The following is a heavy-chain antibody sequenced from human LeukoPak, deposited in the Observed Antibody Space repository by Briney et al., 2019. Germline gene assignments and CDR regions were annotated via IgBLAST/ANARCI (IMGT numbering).Heavy chain of an antibody. CDR2: INPNSGGT. V-gene: IGHV1-2*02. D-gene: IGHD1-26*01. CDR3: AREPSGSGSPIDY. J-gene: IGHJ4*02. CDR1: GYTFTGYY. Sequence: ASVKVSCKASGYTFTGYYIHWVRQAPGQGLEWMGWINPNSGGTNYAQKFQGRVTMTRDTSISTAYMELSRLRSDDTAVYYCAREPSGSGSPIDYWGQGTLVTVSS.